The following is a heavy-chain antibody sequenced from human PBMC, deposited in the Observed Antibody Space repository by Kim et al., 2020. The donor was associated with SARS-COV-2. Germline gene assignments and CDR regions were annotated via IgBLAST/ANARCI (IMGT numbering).Heavy chain of an antibody. Sequence: SRVTISVDTSKNQFSLKLSSVTAADTAVYYCAREEVYCSSTSCYGEGFDYWGQGTLVTVSS. J-gene: IGHJ4*02. V-gene: IGHV4-31*02. CDR3: AREEVYCSSTSCYGEGFDY. D-gene: IGHD2-2*01.